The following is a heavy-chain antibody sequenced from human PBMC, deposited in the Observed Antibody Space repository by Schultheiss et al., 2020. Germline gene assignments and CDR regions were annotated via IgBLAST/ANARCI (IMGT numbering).Heavy chain of an antibody. CDR1: GGSISGSSYY. CDR3: AREARGYCSSTSCYGGFDY. V-gene: IGHV4-61*02. J-gene: IGHJ4*02. CDR2: IYTSGST. Sequence: SETLSLTCSVSGGSISGSSYYWSWIRQPAGKGLEWIGRIYTSGSTNYNPSLKSRVTISVDTSKNQFSLKLSSVTAADTAVYYCAREARGYCSSTSCYGGFDYWGQGTLVTVSS. D-gene: IGHD2-2*01.